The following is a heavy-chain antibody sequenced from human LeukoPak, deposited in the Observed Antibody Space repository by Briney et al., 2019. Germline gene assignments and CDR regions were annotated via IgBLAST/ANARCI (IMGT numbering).Heavy chain of an antibody. V-gene: IGHV3-23*01. D-gene: IGHD3-3*01. Sequence: GGSLRLSCAASGFTFSSYAMSWVRQAPGKGLEWVSAISGSGGSTYYADSVKGRFTISRDNSKNTLYLQMNSLRAEDTAVYYCAKDKSPEYDFRRSDAFDIWGQGTMVTVSS. CDR2: ISGSGGST. J-gene: IGHJ3*02. CDR1: GFTFSSYA. CDR3: AKDKSPEYDFRRSDAFDI.